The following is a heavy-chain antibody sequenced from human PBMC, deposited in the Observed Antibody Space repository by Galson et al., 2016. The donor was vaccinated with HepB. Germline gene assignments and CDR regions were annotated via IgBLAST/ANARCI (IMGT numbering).Heavy chain of an antibody. CDR2: IRSKTYGVTS. CDR1: GFTFGDYA. J-gene: IGHJ6*03. D-gene: IGHD3-10*01. Sequence: SLRLSCAASGFTFGDYALSWLRQAPGKGLEWVGFIRSKTYGVTSEYAASVKGRFTISRDDSKSIAYLQMNSLRVDDSAIYYCARGSGSGSSRFRFYFYMDMWGKGTTVTVSS. V-gene: IGHV3-49*03. CDR3: ARGSGSGSSRFRFYFYMDM.